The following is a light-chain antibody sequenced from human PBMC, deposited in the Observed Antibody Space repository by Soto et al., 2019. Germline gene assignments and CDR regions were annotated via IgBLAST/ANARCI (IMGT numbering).Light chain of an antibody. CDR2: SAI. CDR1: QKIAFY. Sequence: DIQMTQSPSSLSASVGDRVSITCRPSQKIAFYLNWYQHKLGKAPKLLIYSAITLESGVRSRFNGSGSETDFNLTISSLQPEDFAIYYCQQSVDTPYTFGQGTTLE. CDR3: QQSVDTPYT. J-gene: IGKJ2*01. V-gene: IGKV1-39*01.